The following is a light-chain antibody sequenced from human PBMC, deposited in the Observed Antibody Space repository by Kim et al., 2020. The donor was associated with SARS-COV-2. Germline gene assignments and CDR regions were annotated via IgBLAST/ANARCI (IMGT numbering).Light chain of an antibody. CDR1: SSNIGSNG. V-gene: IGLV1-36*01. J-gene: IGLJ3*02. CDR2: YDD. Sequence: ELTQPPSVSAAPGQRVSISCSGSSSNIGSNGVSWYQQLPGKAPRLLIYYDDLLTSGVSDRFSGSKSGTSASLAISALRSEDEANYYCAAWDDSLITPMFGGGTQLTV. CDR3: AAWDDSLITPM.